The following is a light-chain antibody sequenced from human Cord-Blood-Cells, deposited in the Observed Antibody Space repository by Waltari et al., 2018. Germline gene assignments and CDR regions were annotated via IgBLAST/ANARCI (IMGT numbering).Light chain of an antibody. J-gene: IGKJ1*01. V-gene: IGKV1-5*01. CDR2: GAS. Sequence: AHRVTITCRASQSISSSLAWSQQKPGKAPKLLIYGASSLESGVPSRFSGSGSGTEFTLTISSLQPDDLAAYYCQQYKSDSGTFGQGTKVEIK. CDR1: QSISSS. CDR3: QQYKSDSGT.